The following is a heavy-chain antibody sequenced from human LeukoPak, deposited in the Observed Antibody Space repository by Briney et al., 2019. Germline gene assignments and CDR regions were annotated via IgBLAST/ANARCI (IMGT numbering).Heavy chain of an antibody. CDR2: INSEGTSV. CDR3: GRSHYYDSSGNFYYYYAMDV. D-gene: IGHD3-22*01. Sequence: GGSLRLSCAASGFSFSSYWMHWVRQVPGKGLVWVSRINSEGTSVRYADSVKGRFTISRDNAKNTLYLQMNSLRAEDTGVYYCGRSHYYDSSGNFYYYYAMDVWGQGTTVTVSS. CDR1: GFSFSSYW. J-gene: IGHJ6*02. V-gene: IGHV3-74*01.